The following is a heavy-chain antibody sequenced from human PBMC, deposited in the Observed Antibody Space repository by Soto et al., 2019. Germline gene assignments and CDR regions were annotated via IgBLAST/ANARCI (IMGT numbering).Heavy chain of an antibody. CDR2: FSLSGTT. Sequence: LSLTCTVSGASITGSSYWSWIRQPAGKGLEWIGRFSLSGTTNYNPSLRSRVTMSADMSKNQFSLRLTSVTAADTALYYCARGMTPPGAPAWYYFDSWGHGTLVTVSS. J-gene: IGHJ4*01. CDR1: GASITGSSY. D-gene: IGHD2-8*02. CDR3: ARGMTPPGAPAWYYFDS. V-gene: IGHV4-61*02.